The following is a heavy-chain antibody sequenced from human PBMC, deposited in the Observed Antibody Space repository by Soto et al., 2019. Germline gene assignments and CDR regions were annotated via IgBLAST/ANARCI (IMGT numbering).Heavy chain of an antibody. D-gene: IGHD6-19*01. CDR3: ARVPLRYSSSHNFDS. V-gene: IGHV4-61*01. J-gene: IGHJ4*02. CDR1: GASVSSVSFY. CDR2: IYNNETF. Sequence: SETLSLTCSFSGASVSSVSFYWSLIRQPPGKGLEWIGFIYNNETFNYNPSLKSRVTLSVDTSKHQFSLKLSSVTAADTAVYYCARVPLRYSSSHNFDSWGQGALVTVSS.